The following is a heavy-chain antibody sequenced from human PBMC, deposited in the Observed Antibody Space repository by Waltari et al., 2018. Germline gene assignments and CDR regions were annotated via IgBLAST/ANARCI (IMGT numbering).Heavy chain of an antibody. D-gene: IGHD3-9*01. V-gene: IGHV4-34*01. Sequence: QVQLQQWGAGLLKPSETLSLTCAVYGGSFSGYYWSWIRQPPGKGLEWIGEINHSGSTNYNPSLKSRVTISVDTSKNQFSLKLSSVTAADTAVYYCAREEVERYFDWLPRSHYYYGMDVWGQGTTVTVSS. CDR3: AREEVERYFDWLPRSHYYYGMDV. J-gene: IGHJ6*02. CDR1: GGSFSGYY. CDR2: INHSGST.